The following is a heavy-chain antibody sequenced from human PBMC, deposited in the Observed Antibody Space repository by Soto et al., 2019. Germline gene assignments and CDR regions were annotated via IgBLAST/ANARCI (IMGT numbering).Heavy chain of an antibody. CDR3: VRGLFSGSPHSFL. V-gene: IGHV3-7*05. CDR1: ELTLSTYW. Sequence: GGSLRLSCLASELTLSTYWMTWVRQIPGKGLEWAANIGTDGSEKNYVDSVKGRFTVSRDNAKRSLYLQMNNLRVEDTAIYYCVRGLFSGSPHSFLWGQGTLVTVSS. J-gene: IGHJ4*02. CDR2: IGTDGSEK. D-gene: IGHD1-26*01.